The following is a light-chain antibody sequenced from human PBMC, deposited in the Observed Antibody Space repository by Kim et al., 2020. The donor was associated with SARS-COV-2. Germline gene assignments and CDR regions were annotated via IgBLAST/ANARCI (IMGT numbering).Light chain of an antibody. J-gene: IGLJ2*01. CDR3: NSRDSSDNQVI. Sequence: SSELTQDPAVSVALGQTVTITCQGDSLRSYYTSWYQQKPGQAPVLVIFGKNNRPSGMPDRFSGSSSGSTASLTITGAQAEDEADYYCNSRDSSDNQVIFGGGTQLTVL. V-gene: IGLV3-19*01. CDR1: SLRSYY. CDR2: GKN.